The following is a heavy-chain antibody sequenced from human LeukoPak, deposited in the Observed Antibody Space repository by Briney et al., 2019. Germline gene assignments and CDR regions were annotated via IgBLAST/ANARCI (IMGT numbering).Heavy chain of an antibody. CDR1: GFTFSSHE. J-gene: IGHJ6*02. D-gene: IGHD1-14*01. V-gene: IGHV3-48*03. Sequence: GGSLRLSCAASGFTFSSHEMNWVRQAPGKGLEWVSYISGSGSSIDYTESVEGRFTISRDNARNSLYLQMNSLRAEDTAVYYCARDDGGIYGMDVWGQGTTATVSS. CDR2: ISGSGSSI. CDR3: ARDDGGIYGMDV.